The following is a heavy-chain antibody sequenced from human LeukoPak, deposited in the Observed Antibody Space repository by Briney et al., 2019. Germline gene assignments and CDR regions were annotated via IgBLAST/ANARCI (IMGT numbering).Heavy chain of an antibody. CDR1: GFTFDDYA. Sequence: PGRSLRLSCAASGFTFDDYAMHWVRQAPGKGLEWVSGISWNSGSTVYVDSVKGRFTIPRDNAKNSLYLQMYSLRPEDMALYYCVRDVSLGFCSGGACSAHFDYWGQGTLVTVSS. CDR3: VRDVSLGFCSGGACSAHFDY. V-gene: IGHV3-9*03. J-gene: IGHJ4*02. CDR2: ISWNSGST. D-gene: IGHD2-15*01.